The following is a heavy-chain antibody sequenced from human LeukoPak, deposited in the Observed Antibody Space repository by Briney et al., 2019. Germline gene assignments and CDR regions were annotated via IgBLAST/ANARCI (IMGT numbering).Heavy chain of an antibody. Sequence: ASVKVSCKASGYTFTGYYMHWVRQAPGQGLEWMGRINPNSGGTNYAQKFQGRVTMTRDTSISTAYMELSRLRSDDTAVYYCARVEWEPGEYMDVWGKGTTVTVSS. CDR2: INPNSGGT. CDR1: GYTFTGYY. V-gene: IGHV1-2*06. J-gene: IGHJ6*03. D-gene: IGHD1-26*01. CDR3: ARVEWEPGEYMDV.